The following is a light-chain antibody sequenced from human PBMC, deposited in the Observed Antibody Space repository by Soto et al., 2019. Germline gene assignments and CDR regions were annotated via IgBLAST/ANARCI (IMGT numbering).Light chain of an antibody. V-gene: IGKV3-15*01. Sequence: EVVLTQSPATLSESPGERAALSCRASQSISSSLAWYQQRPGQAPRLLIYGTSTRATGIPARFSGSGSGTEFTLTISDLQSEDFARYYCQQYNNWPWTFGQGTKVEIK. CDR3: QQYNNWPWT. J-gene: IGKJ1*01. CDR1: QSISSS. CDR2: GTS.